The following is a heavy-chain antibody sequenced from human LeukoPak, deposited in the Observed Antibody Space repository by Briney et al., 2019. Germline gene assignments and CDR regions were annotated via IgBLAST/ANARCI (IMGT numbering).Heavy chain of an antibody. CDR2: ISGSGGST. J-gene: IGHJ5*02. D-gene: IGHD3-10*01. V-gene: IGHV3-23*01. CDR3: ATDRGSGSYNWFDP. Sequence: GGSLRPSCVASGFTFSTYAMSWVRQAPGKGLEWVSTISGSGGSTYYADSVKGRFTISRDNSKNTLYLQMNSLRADDTAVYYCATDRGSGSYNWFDPWGQGTLVTVPS. CDR1: GFTFSTYA.